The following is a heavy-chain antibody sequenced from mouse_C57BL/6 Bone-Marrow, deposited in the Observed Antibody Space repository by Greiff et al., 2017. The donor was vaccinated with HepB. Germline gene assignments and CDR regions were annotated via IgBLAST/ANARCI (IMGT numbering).Heavy chain of an antibody. CDR2: INPSTGGT. CDR3: ARRSRSYYAIAY. J-gene: IGHJ4*01. CDR1: GYSFTGYY. D-gene: IGHD2-14*01. V-gene: IGHV1-42*01. Sequence: EVKLQESGPELVKPGASVKISCKASGYSFTGYYMNWVKQSPEKSLEWIGEINPSTGGTTYNQKFKAKATLTVDKSSSTAYMKLNSLTSEDSAVYYCARRSRSYYAIAYWGQGTSVTVSA.